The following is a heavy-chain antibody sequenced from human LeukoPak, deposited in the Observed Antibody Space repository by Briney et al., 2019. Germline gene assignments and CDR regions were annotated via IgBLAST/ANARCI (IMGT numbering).Heavy chain of an antibody. CDR3: ARLGSSGWLYYYYYYGMDV. CDR1: GFTFSNYA. V-gene: IGHV3-66*01. D-gene: IGHD6-19*01. Sequence: GGSLRLSCAASGFTFSNYAMSWVRQAPGKGLEWVSVIYSGGSTYYADSVKGRFTTSRDNSKNTLYLQMNSLRAEDTAVYYCARLGSSGWLYYYYYYGMDVWGQGTTVTVSS. J-gene: IGHJ6*02. CDR2: IYSGGST.